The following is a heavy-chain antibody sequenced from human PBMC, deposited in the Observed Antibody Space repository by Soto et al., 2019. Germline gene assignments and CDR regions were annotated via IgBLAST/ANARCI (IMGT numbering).Heavy chain of an antibody. CDR2: IWYDGSNK. J-gene: IGHJ6*02. Sequence: QVQLVESGGGVVQPGRSLRLSCAASGFTFSSYGMHWVRQAPGKGLEWVAVIWYDGSNKYYADSVKGRFTISRDNSKNTLYLQMNSLRAEDTAVYYCARVVGCGYDRYYYYYYGMDVWGQWTTVTVSS. CDR1: GFTFSSYG. V-gene: IGHV3-33*01. D-gene: IGHD5-12*01. CDR3: ARVVGCGYDRYYYYYYGMDV.